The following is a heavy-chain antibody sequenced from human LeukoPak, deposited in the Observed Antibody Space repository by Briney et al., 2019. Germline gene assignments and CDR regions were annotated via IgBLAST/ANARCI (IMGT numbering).Heavy chain of an antibody. CDR1: GLTVSRHY. D-gene: IGHD2-2*01. CDR2: IRQDGSEK. J-gene: IGHJ3*02. V-gene: IGHV3-7*04. Sequence: PGGSLRLSCAASGLTVSRHYMTWVRQAPGKGLEWVANIRQDGSEKYYVDSVEGRFTISRDNAKKSLFLQMNSLRVEDTAVYYCARDMRGDGFDIWGQGTMVTVSS. CDR3: ARDMRGDGFDI.